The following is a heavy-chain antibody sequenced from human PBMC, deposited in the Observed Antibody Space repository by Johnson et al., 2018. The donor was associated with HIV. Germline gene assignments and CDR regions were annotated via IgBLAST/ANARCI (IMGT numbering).Heavy chain of an antibody. D-gene: IGHD6-25*01. J-gene: IGHJ3*02. V-gene: IGHV3-33*06. CDR3: AKDSATAPCDI. CDR1: GFTFSSYG. CDR2: IWYDGSNK. Sequence: QVQLVESGGGVVQPGRSLRLSCAAYGFTFSSYGMHWVRQAPGKGLEWVAVIWYDGSNKYYADSVKGRFTISRDNSKNKRYLQMNSLRAEDTAVYYRAKDSATAPCDIWGQGTMVTVAS.